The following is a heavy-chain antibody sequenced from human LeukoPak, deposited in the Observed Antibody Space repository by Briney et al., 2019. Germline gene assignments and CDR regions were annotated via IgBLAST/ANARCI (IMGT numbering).Heavy chain of an antibody. J-gene: IGHJ3*02. V-gene: IGHV4-39*07. Sequence: KSSETLSLTCTVSGGSITSSSYYWGWIRQPPGKGLEWIGSISYSGSTYYNPSLKSRVTISVDTSKNQFSLKLSSVTAADTAVYYCARDYLQYTAMILGAFDIWGQGTMVTVSS. CDR3: ARDYLQYTAMILGAFDI. D-gene: IGHD5-18*01. CDR1: GGSITSSSYY. CDR2: ISYSGST.